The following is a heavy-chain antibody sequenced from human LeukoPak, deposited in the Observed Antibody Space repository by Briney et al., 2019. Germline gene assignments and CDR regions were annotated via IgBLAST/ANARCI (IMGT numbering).Heavy chain of an antibody. CDR1: GGSISSYY. Sequence: SDTLSLTCTVSGGSISSYYRRWIRQPAGKGLEWIGRIYTSGSTNYNPSLKSRVTMSVDTSKNHFSLKLSSVTAADTAVYYCAGEYYCDSSGYYRWGQGTLVTVSS. V-gene: IGHV4-4*07. D-gene: IGHD3-22*01. CDR2: IYTSGST. CDR3: AGEYYCDSSGYYR. J-gene: IGHJ4*02.